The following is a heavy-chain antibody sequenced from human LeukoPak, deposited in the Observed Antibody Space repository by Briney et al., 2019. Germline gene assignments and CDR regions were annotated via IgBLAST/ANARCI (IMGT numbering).Heavy chain of an antibody. J-gene: IGHJ4*02. D-gene: IGHD1-26*01. Sequence: PRGSLRLSCAASGFTVSSNYMSWVRQAPGKGLEWVSVIYSGGSTYYADSVKGRFTISRDNSKNTLYLQMNSLRAEDTAVYYCARVMVVGATGGFDYWGQGTLVTVSS. CDR3: ARVMVVGATGGFDY. V-gene: IGHV3-53*01. CDR1: GFTVSSNY. CDR2: IYSGGST.